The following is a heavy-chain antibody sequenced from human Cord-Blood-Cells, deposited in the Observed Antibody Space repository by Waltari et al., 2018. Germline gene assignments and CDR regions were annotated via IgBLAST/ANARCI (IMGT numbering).Heavy chain of an antibody. V-gene: IGHV2-26*01. CDR2: LFSNDEK. J-gene: IGHJ6*03. CDR3: ARIPRFSLYYYYYMDV. CDR1: GFSLSNARMG. D-gene: IGHD3-16*01. Sequence: QVTLKESGPVLVKPTETLTLTCTVSGFSLSNARMGVSWIRQPPGKALEWLAHLFSNDEKSYSTSLKSRLTISKDTSKSQVVLTMTNMDPVDTATYYCARIPRFSLYYYYYMDVWGKGTTVTVSS.